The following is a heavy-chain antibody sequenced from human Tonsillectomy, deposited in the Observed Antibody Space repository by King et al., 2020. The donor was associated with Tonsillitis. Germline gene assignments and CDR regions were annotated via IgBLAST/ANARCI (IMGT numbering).Heavy chain of an antibody. CDR3: ARAAPYYDFWSGYYPQYYYYGMDV. D-gene: IGHD3-3*01. V-gene: IGHV4-59*01. CDR1: GGSISSYY. J-gene: IGHJ6*02. CDR2: IYYSGST. Sequence: QLQESGPGLVKPSETLSLTCTVSGGSISSYYWSWIRQPPGKGLEWIGYIYYSGSTNYNPSLKSRVTISVDTSKNQFSLQLSAVTAADTAVYYCARAAPYYDFWSGYYPQYYYYGMDVWGQGTTVTVSS.